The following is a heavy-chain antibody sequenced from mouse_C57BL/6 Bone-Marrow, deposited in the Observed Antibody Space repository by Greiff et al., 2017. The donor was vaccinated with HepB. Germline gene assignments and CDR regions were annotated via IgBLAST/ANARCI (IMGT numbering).Heavy chain of an antibody. CDR2: IWTGGGT. CDR1: GFSLTSYA. Sequence: VQLQESGPGLVAPSQSLSITCTVSGFSLTSYAISWVRQPPGKGLEWLGVIWTGGGTNYNSAHKSRLSISKDNTKSHVFLKMNSLQTDDTARYYCGRATLRGYAMDYWGPGTSVTVSS. D-gene: IGHD1-1*01. J-gene: IGHJ4*01. CDR3: GRATLRGYAMDY. V-gene: IGHV2-9-1*01.